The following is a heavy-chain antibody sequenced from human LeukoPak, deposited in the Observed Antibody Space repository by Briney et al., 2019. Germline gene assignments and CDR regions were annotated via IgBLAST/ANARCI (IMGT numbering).Heavy chain of an antibody. V-gene: IGHV4-61*02. D-gene: IGHD3-10*01. CDR3: ARDPAGFGELFYWFDP. CDR2: IYTSGST. CDR1: GGSISSSSYY. Sequence: SETLSLTCTVSGGSISSSSYYWSWIRQPAGKGLEWIGRIYTSGSTNYNPSLKSRVTMSVDTSKNQFSLKLSSVTAADTAVYYCARDPAGFGELFYWFDPWGQGTLVTVSS. J-gene: IGHJ5*02.